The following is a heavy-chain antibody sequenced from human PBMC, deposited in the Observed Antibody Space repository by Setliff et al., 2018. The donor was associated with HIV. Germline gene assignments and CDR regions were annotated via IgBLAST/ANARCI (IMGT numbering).Heavy chain of an antibody. Sequence: PGGSLRLSCAASGFIFRSFGIHWVRQASGKGLEWVAVISYDGGIKNYADSLKGRFTISRDNSKNTLYLQMSSLRLEDTALYYCVKNIGGYSSSLVFDYWGQGTLVTVSS. J-gene: IGHJ4*02. CDR1: GFIFRSFG. CDR3: VKNIGGYSSSLVFDY. D-gene: IGHD6-6*01. V-gene: IGHV3-30*19. CDR2: ISYDGGIK.